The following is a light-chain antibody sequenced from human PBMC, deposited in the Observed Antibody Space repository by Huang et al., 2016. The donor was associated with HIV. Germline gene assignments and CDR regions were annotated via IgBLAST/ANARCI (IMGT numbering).Light chain of an antibody. J-gene: IGKJ1*01. Sequence: DIQMTQSPSTLSASVGDRVTMTCRASQSINTWLAWYQHKPGKAPKLLIYGASTLEGGVPSRFSGSGSGTEFTLTISSLQPDDFAIYYCQQYKSYPWTFGQGTKVDI. V-gene: IGKV1-5*01. CDR2: GAS. CDR3: QQYKSYPWT. CDR1: QSINTW.